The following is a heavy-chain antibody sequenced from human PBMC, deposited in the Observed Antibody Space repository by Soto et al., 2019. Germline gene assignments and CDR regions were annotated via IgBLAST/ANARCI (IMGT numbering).Heavy chain of an antibody. D-gene: IGHD6-19*01. J-gene: IGHJ4*02. CDR1: GYTFTSHY. CDR3: SRGLWQWLFDY. CDR2: IDPSGGAT. V-gene: IGHV1-46*03. Sequence: QVQLVQSGAEVKKPGASVMVSCRASGYTFTSHYMHWVRQAPGQGLEWMGMIDPSGGATTYAQKFQGRVTITRDTSTTTVYRELSSLRPEDTAVYSCSRGLWQWLFDYWGQGTLVTVSS.